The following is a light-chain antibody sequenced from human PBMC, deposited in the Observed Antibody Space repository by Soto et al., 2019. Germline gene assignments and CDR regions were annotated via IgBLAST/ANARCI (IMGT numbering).Light chain of an antibody. Sequence: DVLMTQTPLSLSFAPGQPSSISCKSSQSLLHITGETFLFWYLQKPGQSPQLLIYEVSTRVSGVPDRFSGSGSGTDFTLEISRVETDDVGIYYCMQSTQLPPTLGQGTRLEIK. V-gene: IGKV2D-29*02. CDR2: EVS. J-gene: IGKJ5*01. CDR3: MQSTQLPPT. CDR1: QSLLHITGETF.